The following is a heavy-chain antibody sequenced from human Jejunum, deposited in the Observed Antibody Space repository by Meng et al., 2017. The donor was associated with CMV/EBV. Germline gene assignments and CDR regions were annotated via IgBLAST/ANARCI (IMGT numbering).Heavy chain of an antibody. V-gene: IGHV3-53*01. CDR3: AREQMGAWSGYFDY. CDR1: GLRVSDNY. J-gene: IGHJ4*02. D-gene: IGHD3-3*01. CDR2: LYTGGSA. Sequence: SGLRVSDNYMVWVSQVAGKGLQWVSTLYTGGSAHYAPSVEGRFTISKDNSNNMVYLQMNSLGAEDTAVYYCAREQMGAWSGYFDYWGQGVLVTVSS.